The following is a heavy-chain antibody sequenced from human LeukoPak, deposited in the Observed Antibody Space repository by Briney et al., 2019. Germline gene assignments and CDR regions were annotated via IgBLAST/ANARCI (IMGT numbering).Heavy chain of an antibody. CDR2: ISGDGGST. CDR1: GFTFDDYA. V-gene: IGHV3-43*02. D-gene: IGHD3-3*01. Sequence: PGGSLRLSCAASGFTFDDYAMHWVRQAPGKGLEWVSLISGDGGSTYYADSVKGRFTISRDNSKNSLYLQMNSLRTEDTALYYCSMLFGAVINNWFDPWGQGTLVTVSS. CDR3: SMLFGAVINNWFDP. J-gene: IGHJ5*02.